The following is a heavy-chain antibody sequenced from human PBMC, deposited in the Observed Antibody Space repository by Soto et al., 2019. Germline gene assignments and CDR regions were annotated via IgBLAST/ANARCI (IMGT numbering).Heavy chain of an antibody. CDR1: GYSFTDYH. CDR2: INPKSGGT. V-gene: IGHV1-2*04. CDR3: ARGHSTDCSNGVCSFFYNHGMDV. J-gene: IGHJ6*02. Sequence: ASVKVSCKASGYSFTDYHIHWVRQAPGQGLEWLGRINPKSGGTSTAQKFQGWVTMTRDRSISTVYMELTRLRSDDTAVYFCARGHSTDCSNGVCSFFYNHGMDVWGQGTTVTASS. D-gene: IGHD2-8*01.